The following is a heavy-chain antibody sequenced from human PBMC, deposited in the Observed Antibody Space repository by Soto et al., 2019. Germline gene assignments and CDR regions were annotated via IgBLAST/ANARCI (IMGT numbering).Heavy chain of an antibody. J-gene: IGHJ6*02. D-gene: IGHD2-15*01. CDR1: GFTFSTYD. V-gene: IGHV3-13*05. Sequence: EVQLVESGGGVVQPGGSLRLSCAASGFTFSTYDMHWVRQATGKGLEWVSAIGSADDPYYLGSVKGRFTISRENAKNSLYLQMNSLRAGDTAMYYCARAYSGRLPRRADYYFAMDVWGQGTTVTVSS. CDR3: ARAYSGRLPRRADYYFAMDV. CDR2: IGSADDP.